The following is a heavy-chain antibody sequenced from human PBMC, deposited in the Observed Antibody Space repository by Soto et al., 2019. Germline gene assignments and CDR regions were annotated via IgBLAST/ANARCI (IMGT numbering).Heavy chain of an antibody. CDR1: GGSITDYS. D-gene: IGHD2-21*02. CDR3: ARDQGVVVTADNWFDP. CDR2: IFSSGST. V-gene: IGHV4-4*07. J-gene: IGHJ5*02. Sequence: QVQLQESGPGLVKPSETLSLTCTVSGGSITDYSWVWIRQPAGKGLEWIGRIFSSGSTNYNPSLMGRIAMSLDTPKNQFSLKLNSATATDTAVYFCARDQGVVVTADNWFDPWGQGILVTVSS.